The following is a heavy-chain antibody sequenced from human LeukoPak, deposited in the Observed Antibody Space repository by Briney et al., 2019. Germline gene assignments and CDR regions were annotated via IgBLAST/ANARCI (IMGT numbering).Heavy chain of an antibody. D-gene: IGHD3-22*01. J-gene: IGHJ4*02. Sequence: GGSLRLSCAASGFTFSSYAMHWVRQAPGKGLEWVALISYDGSNKYYADSVKGRFTISRDNAKNSLYLQMNSLRAEDTAIYYCASYHINGYHHNNPADYWGQGTLVTVSS. CDR2: ISYDGSNK. V-gene: IGHV3-30*04. CDR3: ASYHINGYHHNNPADY. CDR1: GFTFSSYA.